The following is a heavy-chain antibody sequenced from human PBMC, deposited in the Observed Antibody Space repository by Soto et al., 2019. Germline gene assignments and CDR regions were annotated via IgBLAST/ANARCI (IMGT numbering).Heavy chain of an antibody. CDR3: ARDKNWAFDY. D-gene: IGHD7-27*01. V-gene: IGHV3-48*02. CDR1: GFTFSSYT. J-gene: IGHJ4*02. CDR2: ISSSGGPT. Sequence: ESGGGSVQPGGSLRLSCAVSGFTFSSYTMNWVRQAPGKGLEWVSFISSSGGPTYADSVKGRFTISRDNAKNSLYLQMNSLRDEDTAVYYCARDKNWAFDYWGQGILVTVSS.